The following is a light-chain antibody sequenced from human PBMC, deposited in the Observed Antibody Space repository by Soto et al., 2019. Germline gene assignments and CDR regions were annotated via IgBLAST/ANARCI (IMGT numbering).Light chain of an antibody. Sequence: QSALTQPASVSGSPGQSISISCTGTSSDVGRYNYVSWYQQHTGKAPKLMIYEASNRPSGVSDRFSGSKSGNTASLTISGLQAEDEADYYCSSKRSGTPVVFGTGTKLTVL. CDR2: EAS. V-gene: IGLV2-14*01. CDR3: SSKRSGTPVV. J-gene: IGLJ1*01. CDR1: SSDVGRYNY.